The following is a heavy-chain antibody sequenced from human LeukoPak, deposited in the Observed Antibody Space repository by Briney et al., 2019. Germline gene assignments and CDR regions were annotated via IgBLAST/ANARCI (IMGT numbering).Heavy chain of an antibody. CDR1: GFTFTAYT. D-gene: IGHD6-13*01. CDR3: ARGSSRLDY. V-gene: IGHV3-21*01. CDR2: ITSSSTYI. Sequence: PGGSLRLSCTASGFTFTAYTTNWVRQAPGKGLEWVSSITSSSTYIYYTDSVKGRFTISRDNAKNSLFLQMNSLSAEDTAIYYCARGSSRLDYWGQGTLVAVSS. J-gene: IGHJ4*02.